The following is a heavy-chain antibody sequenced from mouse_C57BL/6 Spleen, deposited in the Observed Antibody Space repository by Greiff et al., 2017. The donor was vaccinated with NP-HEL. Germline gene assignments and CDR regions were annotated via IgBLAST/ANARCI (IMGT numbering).Heavy chain of an antibody. V-gene: IGHV1-52*01. CDR2: IDPSDSET. Sequence: QVQLQQPGAELVRPGSSVKLSCKASGYTFTSYWMHWVKQRPIQGLEWIGNIDPSDSETHYNQKFKDKATLTVDKSSSTAYMQLSSLTSEDSAVYYCARGARGNSYYAMDYWGQGTSVTVSS. J-gene: IGHJ4*01. D-gene: IGHD2-1*01. CDR1: GYTFTSYW. CDR3: ARGARGNSYYAMDY.